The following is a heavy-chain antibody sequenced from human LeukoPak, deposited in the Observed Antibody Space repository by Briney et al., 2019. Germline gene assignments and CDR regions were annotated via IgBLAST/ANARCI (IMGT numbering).Heavy chain of an antibody. J-gene: IGHJ4*02. CDR1: GYSFTSYW. Sequence: GESLKISCKGSGYSFTSYWIGWVRQMPGKGLEWMGIIYPGDSDTRYSPSFQGQVTISADKSISTAYLQWSSLKASDTAMYYCAGVEMATIRGVDYWGQGTLVTVSS. D-gene: IGHD5-24*01. CDR3: AGVEMATIRGVDY. V-gene: IGHV5-51*01. CDR2: IYPGDSDT.